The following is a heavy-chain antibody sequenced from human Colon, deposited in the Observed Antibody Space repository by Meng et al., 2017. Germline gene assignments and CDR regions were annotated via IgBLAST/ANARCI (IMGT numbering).Heavy chain of an antibody. D-gene: IGHD1-14*01. J-gene: IGHJ2*01. CDR2: IHYTGST. CDR1: GGSISPYW. V-gene: IGHV4-59*01. Sequence: SETLSLTCTVSGGSISPYWWTWIRQPPGKGLEWIGNIHYTGSTNYDPSLKSRVTISVDTTKNQYSLSLSSVTAADTAVYYCARNRDSGLWGRGTLVTVSS. CDR3: ARNRDSGL.